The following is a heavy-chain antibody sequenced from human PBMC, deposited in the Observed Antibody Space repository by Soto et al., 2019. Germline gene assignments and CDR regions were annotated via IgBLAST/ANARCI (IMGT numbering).Heavy chain of an antibody. J-gene: IGHJ5*02. CDR3: ARGMFRGPTFDP. Sequence: QVQLQESGPGLVKPSQTLSLTCTVSGGSISSGGYYWSWIRQHPGKGLEWIGYIYYSGSTYYNPSLKSRVNISVDTSKNQFSLKLSSVTAADTAVYYCARGMFRGPTFDPWGQGTLVTVSS. V-gene: IGHV4-31*03. CDR1: GGSISSGGYY. CDR2: IYYSGST. D-gene: IGHD3-10*01.